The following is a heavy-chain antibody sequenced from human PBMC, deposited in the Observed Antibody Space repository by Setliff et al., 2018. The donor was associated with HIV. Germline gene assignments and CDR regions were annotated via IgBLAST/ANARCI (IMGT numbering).Heavy chain of an antibody. CDR1: QYTFTTYW. J-gene: IGHJ3*01. Sequence: LKISCKGSQYTFTTYWIGWVRQVPGRGLEWMALIYPSDSNIYYNPSFQDRVTISVEKPIATAYLQWSSLKTSDTAIYYCVRRDGRPLNGFDFWGQGTMVTVSS. V-gene: IGHV5-51*04. CDR2: IYPSDSNI. CDR3: VRRDGRPLNGFDF. D-gene: IGHD2-21*02.